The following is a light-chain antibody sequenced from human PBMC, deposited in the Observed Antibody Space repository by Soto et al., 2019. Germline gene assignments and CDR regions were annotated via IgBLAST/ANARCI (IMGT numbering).Light chain of an antibody. CDR3: QQSDDLPYA. J-gene: IGKJ2*01. CDR1: QDIRKY. CDR2: DAS. Sequence: IQMTQSPSLLSASVGDRVTITCQASQDIRKYLNWYQQIPGKAPKLLVYDASSLETGVPPRFSGSGSGTYFTFTIISLQPEDLATYYCQQSDDLPYAFGQGTKLEIK. V-gene: IGKV1-33*01.